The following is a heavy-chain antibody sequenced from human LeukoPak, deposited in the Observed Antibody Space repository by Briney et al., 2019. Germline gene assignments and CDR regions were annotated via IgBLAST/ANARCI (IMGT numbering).Heavy chain of an antibody. CDR1: GGSISSSSYY. CDR2: IYYSGST. V-gene: IGHV4-39*01. D-gene: IGHD5-18*01. J-gene: IGHJ4*02. CDR3: ARVGYSYVNLDY. Sequence: SQTLSLTCTVSGGSISSSSYYWGWIRQPPGKGLEWIGSIYYSGSTYYNPSLKSRVTISVDTSKNQFSLKLSSVTAADTAVYYCARVGYSYVNLDYWGQGTLVTVSS.